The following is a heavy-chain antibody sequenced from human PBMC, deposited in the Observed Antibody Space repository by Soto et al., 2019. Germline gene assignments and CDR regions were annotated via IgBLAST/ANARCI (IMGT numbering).Heavy chain of an antibody. D-gene: IGHD3-16*01. CDR1: GFSLSTRGVG. Sequence: QITLKESGPTLVKPTQTLTLTCTFSGFSLSTRGVGVGWIRQPPGKALEWLAIIYWDDDKRYSPSLKSRLTTTKKPAKTQGALKRPNMALVETAHFSCAKKGGGDRILDYWGQGTLVTVSS. V-gene: IGHV2-5*02. CDR2: IYWDDDK. J-gene: IGHJ4*02. CDR3: AKKGGGDRILDY.